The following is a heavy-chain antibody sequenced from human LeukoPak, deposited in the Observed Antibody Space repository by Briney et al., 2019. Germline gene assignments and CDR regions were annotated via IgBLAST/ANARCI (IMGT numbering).Heavy chain of an antibody. CDR3: ARLRPVAGYDAFDI. J-gene: IGHJ3*02. D-gene: IGHD6-19*01. Sequence: PSETLSLTCTVSGGSISSYYWSWIRQPPGKGLEWIGYIYYSGNTNYNPSLKSRVTMSVDTSKNQFSLKLTSVTAADTAVYYCARLRPVAGYDAFDIWGHGTMVTVSS. CDR2: IYYSGNT. CDR1: GGSISSYY. V-gene: IGHV4-59*08.